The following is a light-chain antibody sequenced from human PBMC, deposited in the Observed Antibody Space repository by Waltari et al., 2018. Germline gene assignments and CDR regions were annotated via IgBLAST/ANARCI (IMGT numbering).Light chain of an antibody. Sequence: SSELTQDPAVSVPLGQTVRFTCQGDSLRTSYASRYQLKPGQAPVLVIYGKDKRPSGIPDRISGYSSGTTSSLTITGAQAEDEADYYCSSRNGRANQVVFAGGTKVTVL. CDR2: GKD. J-gene: IGLJ3*02. CDR3: SSRNGRANQVV. V-gene: IGLV3-19*01. CDR1: SLRTSY.